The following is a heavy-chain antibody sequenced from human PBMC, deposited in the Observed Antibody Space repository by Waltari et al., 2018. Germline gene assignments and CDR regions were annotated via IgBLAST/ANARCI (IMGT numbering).Heavy chain of an antibody. Sequence: QVQLQQWGAGLLKPSETLSITCDVSGGSLSGYHWTWIRQPPGKGLEWIGEINDSGRTTYNPSLESRVTVSIDPVNNHFSPRVRSVTAADTAVYYCARVFCYYYYYMDVWGKGTTVTISS. D-gene: IGHD3-3*01. CDR3: ARVFCYYYYYMDV. V-gene: IGHV4-34*02. CDR1: GGSLSGYH. CDR2: INDSGRT. J-gene: IGHJ6*03.